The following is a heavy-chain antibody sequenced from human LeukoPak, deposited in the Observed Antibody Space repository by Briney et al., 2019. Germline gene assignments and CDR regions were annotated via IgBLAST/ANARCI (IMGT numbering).Heavy chain of an antibody. V-gene: IGHV3-23*01. Sequence: GGSLRLSCAASGFTFSTYAMSWVRQAPGRGLGWVSVVSASGGDTYYADSVKGRFTISRDNSKNTLYLEMNSLRAEDTALYYCAKDRADGYKFYDNWGQGTLVTVSS. CDR1: GFTFSTYA. CDR2: VSASGGDT. CDR3: AKDRADGYKFYDN. D-gene: IGHD5-24*01. J-gene: IGHJ4*02.